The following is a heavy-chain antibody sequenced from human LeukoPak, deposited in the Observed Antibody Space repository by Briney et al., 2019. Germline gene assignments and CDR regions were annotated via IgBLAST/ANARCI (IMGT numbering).Heavy chain of an antibody. CDR2: ISSSSSYI. D-gene: IGHD6-6*01. CDR3: ARTLIAARPGAFDI. V-gene: IGHV3-21*01. Sequence: GGSLRLSCAASGFTFSSYSMNWLRQAPGKGLEWVSSISSSSSYIYYADSVKGRFTIYRDNAKNSLYLQMNSLRAEDAAVYYCARTLIAARPGAFDIWGQGTMVTVSS. CDR1: GFTFSSYS. J-gene: IGHJ3*02.